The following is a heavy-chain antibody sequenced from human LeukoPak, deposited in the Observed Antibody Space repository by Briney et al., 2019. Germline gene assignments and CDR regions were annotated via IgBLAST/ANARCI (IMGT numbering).Heavy chain of an antibody. Sequence: HPGGSLRLSCAASGFTFRSFAVTWVRQAPGKGLEWVAVISYDGSNKYYADSVKGRFTISRDNSKNTLYLQMNSLRAEDTAVYYCAKAHNLDVWGQGTTVTVSS. D-gene: IGHD1-1*01. CDR1: GFTFRSFA. CDR2: ISYDGSNK. J-gene: IGHJ6*02. V-gene: IGHV3-30*18. CDR3: AKAHNLDV.